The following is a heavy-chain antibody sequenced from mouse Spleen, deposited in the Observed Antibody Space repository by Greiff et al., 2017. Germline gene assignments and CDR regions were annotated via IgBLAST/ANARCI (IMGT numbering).Heavy chain of an antibody. Sequence: QVQLQQSGAELARPGASVKLSCKASGYTFTSYGISWVKQRTGQGLEWIGEIYPRSGNTYYNEKFKGKATLTADKSSSTAYMELRSLTSEDSAVYFCAREGDYDGSYGWYFDVWGAGTTVTVSS. CDR3: AREGDYDGSYGWYFDV. CDR2: IYPRSGNT. D-gene: IGHD1-1*01. J-gene: IGHJ1*01. V-gene: IGHV1-81*01. CDR1: GYTFTSYG.